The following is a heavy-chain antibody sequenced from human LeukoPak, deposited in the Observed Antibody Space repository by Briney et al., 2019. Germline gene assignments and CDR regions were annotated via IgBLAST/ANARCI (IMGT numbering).Heavy chain of an antibody. CDR2: IYYSGST. CDR3: ASYIVATISDAFDI. J-gene: IGHJ3*02. D-gene: IGHD5-12*01. Sequence: SQTLSLTCTVSGGSISSSTYYWGWIRQPPGKGLEWIGSIYYSGSTYYNPSLKSRVTMSVDTSKNQFSLRLSSVTAADTAVYYCASYIVATISDAFDIWGQGTMVTVSS. CDR1: GGSISSSTYY. V-gene: IGHV4-39*01.